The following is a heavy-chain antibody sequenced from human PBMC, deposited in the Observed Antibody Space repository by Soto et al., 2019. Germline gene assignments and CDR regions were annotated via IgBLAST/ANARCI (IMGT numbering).Heavy chain of an antibody. Sequence: GGSLRLSCVASGFTFSGYALHWVRQAPGKGLEWVALISYDGRNEYQAEAVKGRFTISRDNSKNTVYLQMNNLRAEDTAVYYCARGGGGYHYYGMDVWGQGTAVTVSS. J-gene: IGHJ6*02. CDR1: GFTFSGYA. CDR2: ISYDGRNE. CDR3: ARGGGGYHYYGMDV. D-gene: IGHD1-26*01. V-gene: IGHV3-30*04.